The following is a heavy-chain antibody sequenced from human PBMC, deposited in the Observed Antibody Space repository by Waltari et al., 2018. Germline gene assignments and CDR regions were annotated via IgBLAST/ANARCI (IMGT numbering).Heavy chain of an antibody. CDR3: ATYIGASVGTAAFDV. D-gene: IGHD5-12*01. V-gene: IGHV4-39*01. J-gene: IGHJ3*01. Sequence: LQLQESGPGPVKPSEDLYLPCRVCGGSIHTPKHHWSWIRQPPGQGLEWSGTISYAGTPYTNPSRRSRLTMSRDTSKNQLSLTLGSTTAADTAVYYCATYIGASVGTAAFDVWGQGTMVTVSS. CDR2: ISYAGTP. CDR1: GGSIHTPKHH.